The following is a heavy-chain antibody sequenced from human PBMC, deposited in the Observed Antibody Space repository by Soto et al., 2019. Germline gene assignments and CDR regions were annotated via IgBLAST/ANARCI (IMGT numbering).Heavy chain of an antibody. J-gene: IGHJ6*02. D-gene: IGHD1-26*01. CDR1: GYTFTTSG. Sequence: QVQLVQSGPEVRKPGASVKVSCEASGYTFTTSGISWVRQVPGQGLEWMGWISTYNGDTNSAQNFQGRVLMTADTSTGTVYMELMSLISDDTAVYSCARQGSWPYYYYGLDVWGPGTTVTVSS. CDR3: ARQGSWPYYYYGLDV. V-gene: IGHV1-18*01. CDR2: ISTYNGDT.